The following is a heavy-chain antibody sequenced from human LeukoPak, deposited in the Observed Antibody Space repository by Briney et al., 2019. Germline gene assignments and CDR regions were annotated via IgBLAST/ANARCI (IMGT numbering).Heavy chain of an antibody. J-gene: IGHJ4*02. D-gene: IGHD2/OR15-2a*01. CDR2: ILYDGRTT. CDR1: GFTFRSYT. CDR3: AREMLGSAFSFDY. V-gene: IGHV3-30*04. Sequence: GGSLRLSCAASGFTFRSYTMHWVRQAPGKGLEWVAVILYDGRTTNYAESVRGRFTISRDTSENTLYPQMNNLRPEDTAIYYCAREMLGSAFSFDYWGQGTLVTVSS.